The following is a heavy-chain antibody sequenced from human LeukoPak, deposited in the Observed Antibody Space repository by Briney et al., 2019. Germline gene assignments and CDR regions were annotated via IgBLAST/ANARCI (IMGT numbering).Heavy chain of an antibody. CDR2: IYPGDSDT. D-gene: IGHD1-26*01. CDR1: GYTFTNYW. CDR3: ARSSGRYSLYYFDY. J-gene: IGHJ4*02. V-gene: IGHV5-51*01. Sequence: GESLQIFCKGSGYTFTNYWIGWVRQMPGKGLEWMGIIYPGDSDTRYSPSFQGQVTISADKSISTAYLQWSSLKASDSAMYYCARSSGRYSLYYFDYWGQGTLVTVSS.